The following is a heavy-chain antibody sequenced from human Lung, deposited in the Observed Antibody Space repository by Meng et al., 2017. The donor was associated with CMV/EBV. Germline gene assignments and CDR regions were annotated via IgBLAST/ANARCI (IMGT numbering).Heavy chain of an antibody. CDR3: AGKMYYDFWSAYRGTEGVDPFNI. J-gene: IGHJ3*02. D-gene: IGHD3-3*01. Sequence: ASXXVSXKASGYTSTDYRMHWVRQAPGQGLEWMGWISPNNGATNYAQKFQGRVTMTRDTSINTAYMELNRLTYDDTAVYYCAGKMYYDFWSAYRGTEGVDPFNIXGQGXLVTVSS. CDR1: GYTSTDYR. V-gene: IGHV1-2*02. CDR2: ISPNNGAT.